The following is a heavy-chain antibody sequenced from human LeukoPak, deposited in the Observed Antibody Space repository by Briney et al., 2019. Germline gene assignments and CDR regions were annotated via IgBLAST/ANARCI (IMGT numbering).Heavy chain of an antibody. CDR3: ARSGREEFATTTRYSFDY. D-gene: IGHD1-1*01. CDR2: INHSGST. J-gene: IGHJ4*02. Sequence: SETLSLTCAVYGGSFSGYYWSWIRQPPGKVLEWIGEINHSGSTNYNPSPKSRVTISVDASKNRFSLKLSSVTAADTAVYYCARSGREEFATTTRYSFDYWGQGTLVTVSS. CDR1: GGSFSGYY. V-gene: IGHV4-34*01.